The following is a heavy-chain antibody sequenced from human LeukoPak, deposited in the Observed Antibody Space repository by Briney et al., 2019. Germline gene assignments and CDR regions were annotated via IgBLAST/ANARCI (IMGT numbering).Heavy chain of an antibody. CDR3: ARDPGGYSNYGGYYYYYGMDV. J-gene: IGHJ6*02. Sequence: GGSLRLPCAASGFTFSSYWMSWVRQAPGKGLEWVANIKQDGSEKYYVDSVKGRFTISRDNAKNSLYLQMNSLRAEDTAVYYCARDPGGYSNYGGYYYYYGMDVWGQGTTVTVSS. V-gene: IGHV3-7*01. CDR2: IKQDGSEK. CDR1: GFTFSSYW. D-gene: IGHD4-11*01.